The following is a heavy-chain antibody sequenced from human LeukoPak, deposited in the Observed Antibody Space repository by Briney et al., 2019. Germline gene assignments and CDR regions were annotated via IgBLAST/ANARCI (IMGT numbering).Heavy chain of an antibody. J-gene: IGHJ3*02. CDR3: AKDLYGSTTGGAFDI. Sequence: GGSLRLSCAASGFTFSSYSMNWVRQAPGKGLEWVSYISSISSTIYYADSVKGRFTISRDNAKSSLYLQMNSLRAEDTAVYYCAKDLYGSTTGGAFDIWGQGTMVTVSS. V-gene: IGHV3-48*04. CDR2: ISSISSTI. CDR1: GFTFSSYS. D-gene: IGHD1-26*01.